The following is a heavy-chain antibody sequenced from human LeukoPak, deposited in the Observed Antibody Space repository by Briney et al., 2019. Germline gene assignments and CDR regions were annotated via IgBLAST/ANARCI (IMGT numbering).Heavy chain of an antibody. J-gene: IGHJ3*02. Sequence: ASVKVSCKASGYTFTSYGVSWVRQAPGQSLEWLGWISAYNGNTYYAENFQARVTMTTDTSTSTAYMELRSLKSDDTAVYYCARDVFCSGNSCLRDAFDIWGQGTKVTVSS. V-gene: IGHV1-18*01. CDR3: ARDVFCSGNSCLRDAFDI. CDR1: GYTFTSYG. D-gene: IGHD2-15*01. CDR2: ISAYNGNT.